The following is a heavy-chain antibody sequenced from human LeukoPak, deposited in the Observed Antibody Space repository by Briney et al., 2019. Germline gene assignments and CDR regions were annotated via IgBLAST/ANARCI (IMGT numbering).Heavy chain of an antibody. J-gene: IGHJ5*02. D-gene: IGHD1-26*01. V-gene: IGHV3-15*01. Sequence: GGSLRLSCAASGFTFTDAWMSWVRQLPGKGLEWVGRVKSKGDGGTTDYAAPVKGRFIVSRDDSKSTLHLQMNSLKTEDTAMYYCTTEKRIVGTDRSSLDTWGQGTQVAVSS. CDR3: TTEKRIVGTDRSSLDT. CDR1: GFTFTDAW. CDR2: VKSKGDGGTT.